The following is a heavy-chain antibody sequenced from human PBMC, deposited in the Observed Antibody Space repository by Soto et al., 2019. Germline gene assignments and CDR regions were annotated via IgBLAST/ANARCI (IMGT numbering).Heavy chain of an antibody. Sequence: SVKVSCKASGGTFSNYAISWVRQAPGQGLEWMGGIIPIFGTANYAQKFQGRVTITADESTSTAYMELSSLRSEDTAVYYCARVVVVVPAAIYDYYYGMDVWGQGTTVTVSS. CDR1: GGTFSNYA. CDR3: ARVVVVVPAAIYDYYYGMDV. J-gene: IGHJ6*02. CDR2: IIPIFGTA. V-gene: IGHV1-69*13. D-gene: IGHD2-2*02.